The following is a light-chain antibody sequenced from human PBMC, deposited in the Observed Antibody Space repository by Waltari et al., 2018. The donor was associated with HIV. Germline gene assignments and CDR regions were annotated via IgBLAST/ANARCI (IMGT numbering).Light chain of an antibody. J-gene: IGKJ1*01. Sequence: DTQMTQSPSSVSASVGDRVTITCRASQPVSSWLTWYQQKPGKSPDLLIYATSILQSGVPSRFSGSGSGTNFTLTITSLQPEDFASYYCQQANSFPWTFGQGTKVEIK. V-gene: IGKV1-12*01. CDR3: QQANSFPWT. CDR2: ATS. CDR1: QPVSSW.